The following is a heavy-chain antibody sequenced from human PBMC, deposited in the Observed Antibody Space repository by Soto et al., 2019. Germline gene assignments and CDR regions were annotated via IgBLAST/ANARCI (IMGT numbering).Heavy chain of an antibody. D-gene: IGHD3-22*01. CDR3: AREGDSSGWYNWFDP. V-gene: IGHV3-21*01. CDR1: GFNFSSYS. CDR2: ISSSSSYI. J-gene: IGHJ5*02. Sequence: PGGSLRLSCAAAGFNFSSYSMNWVRKAPGKGLEWVSSISSSSSYIYYADSVKGRFTISRDNAKNSLYLQMNRLRDEDTAVYYCAREGDSSGWYNWFDPWGQGTLVTVSS.